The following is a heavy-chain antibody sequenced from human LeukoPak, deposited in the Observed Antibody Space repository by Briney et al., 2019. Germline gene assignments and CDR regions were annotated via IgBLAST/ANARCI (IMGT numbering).Heavy chain of an antibody. D-gene: IGHD3-9*01. Sequence: PGGSLRLSCAASGFTFSSYWMSWVRQAPGKGLEWVANIKQDGSEKYYVDSVKGRFTISRDNAKNSLYLQMNSLRAEETGGYYWVRDFDWQVTGALGYWGQGTLVTVSS. J-gene: IGHJ4*02. CDR3: VRDFDWQVTGALGY. V-gene: IGHV3-7*01. CDR1: GFTFSSYW. CDR2: IKQDGSEK.